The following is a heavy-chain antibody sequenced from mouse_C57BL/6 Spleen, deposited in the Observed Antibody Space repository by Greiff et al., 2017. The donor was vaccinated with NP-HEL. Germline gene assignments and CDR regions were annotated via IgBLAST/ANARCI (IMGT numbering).Heavy chain of an antibody. Sequence: EVHLVESGGGLVKPGGSLKLSCAASGFTFSDYGMHWVRQAPEKGLEWVAYISSGSSTIYYAATVKGRFTISRDNAKNTLFLQMTSMRSEDTAMYYCARDYYGFAYWGQGTLVTVSA. J-gene: IGHJ3*01. V-gene: IGHV5-17*01. CDR1: GFTFSDYG. CDR3: ARDYYGFAY. CDR2: ISSGSSTI. D-gene: IGHD1-1*01.